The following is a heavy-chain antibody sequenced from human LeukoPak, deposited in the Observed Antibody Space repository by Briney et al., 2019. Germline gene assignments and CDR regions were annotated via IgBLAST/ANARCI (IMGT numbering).Heavy chain of an antibody. J-gene: IGHJ4*02. Sequence: KASETLSLTCTVSGGSISSYFWSWIRQPPGKGLEWIGYIYYSGSTNYNPSLKSRVTMSVDTSKNQFSLKLSSVTAADTAVYYCARIDRAVAGTIDYWGQGTLVTVSS. CDR1: GGSISSYF. D-gene: IGHD6-19*01. CDR3: ARIDRAVAGTIDY. V-gene: IGHV4-59*08. CDR2: IYYSGST.